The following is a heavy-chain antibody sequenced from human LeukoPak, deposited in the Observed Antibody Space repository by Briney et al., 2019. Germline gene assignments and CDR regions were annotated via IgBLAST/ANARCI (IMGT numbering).Heavy chain of an antibody. J-gene: IGHJ4*02. V-gene: IGHV3-30*03. CDR1: GFTFRTYG. Sequence: GGSLRLSCAASGFTFRTYGMHWVRQAPGKGLEWVAAISHDGSNIDYADSVKGRFTISRDNSKNTLYLQMNSLRAEDTAVYYCARAPYCGGDCYHFDYWGQGTLVTVSS. CDR2: ISHDGSNI. CDR3: ARAPYCGGDCYHFDY. D-gene: IGHD2-21*02.